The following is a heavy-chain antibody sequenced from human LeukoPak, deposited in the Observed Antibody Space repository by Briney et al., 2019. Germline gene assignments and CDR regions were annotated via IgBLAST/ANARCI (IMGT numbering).Heavy chain of an antibody. D-gene: IGHD3-9*01. Sequence: PSETLSLTCTVSGYSISSGYFWGWIRQPPGKGLEWIGYIYYSGTTNYNPSLKRRVTISVDTSKNQFSLKLSSVTAADTALYYCAKVTLPLLRYFDWYAFDIWGQGTMVTVSS. J-gene: IGHJ3*02. V-gene: IGHV4-38-2*02. CDR3: AKVTLPLLRYFDWYAFDI. CDR2: IYYSGTT. CDR1: GYSISSGYF.